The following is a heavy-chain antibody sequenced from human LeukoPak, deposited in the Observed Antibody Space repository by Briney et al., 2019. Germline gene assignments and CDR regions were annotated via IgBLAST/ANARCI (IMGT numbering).Heavy chain of an antibody. Sequence: SETLSLTYTVSGYSITTNYYWAWIRQCPGTGLEWIGSVYHNGETYYNPSLKSRVIISVDTSKNEFSLRLTSVTAADTAVYYCVTPRSWELSDMAVWGKGTTVIVSS. CDR2: VYHNGET. CDR1: GYSITTNYY. J-gene: IGHJ6*03. V-gene: IGHV4-38-2*02. D-gene: IGHD1-26*01. CDR3: VTPRSWELSDMAV.